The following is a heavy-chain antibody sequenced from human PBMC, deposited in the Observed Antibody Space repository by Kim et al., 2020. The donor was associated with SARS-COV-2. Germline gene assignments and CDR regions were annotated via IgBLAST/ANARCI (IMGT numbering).Heavy chain of an antibody. CDR3: ARDREDYSSSSRRYHYYMDI. J-gene: IGHJ6*03. Sequence: GGSLRLSCAASGFTFNIYSINWVRQAPGKGLEWISYISSSSITTYYADSVKGRFTISRDDAKNSLYLHMNSLRDEDTAVYYCARDREDYSSSSRRYHYYMDIGGKGTTVTVSS. CDR2: ISSSSITT. V-gene: IGHV3-48*02. CDR1: GFTFNIYS. D-gene: IGHD6-6*01.